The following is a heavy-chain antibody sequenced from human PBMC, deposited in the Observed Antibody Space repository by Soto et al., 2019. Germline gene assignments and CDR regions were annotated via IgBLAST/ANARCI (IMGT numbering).Heavy chain of an antibody. CDR2: IYYSGST. CDR1: GGSISSSSYY. D-gene: IGHD5-12*01. Sequence: SETLSLTCTVSGGSISSSSYYWGWIRQPPGKGLEWIGSIYYSGSTYYNPSLKSRVTISVDTSKNQFSLKLSSVTAAATAVYYCASQGDSGYDYSAYWGQGTLVTVSS. J-gene: IGHJ4*02. CDR3: ASQGDSGYDYSAY. V-gene: IGHV4-39*01.